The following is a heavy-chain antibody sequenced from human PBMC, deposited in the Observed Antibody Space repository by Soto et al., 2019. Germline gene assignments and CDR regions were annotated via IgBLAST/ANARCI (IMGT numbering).Heavy chain of an antibody. V-gene: IGHV4-39*01. CDR3: TRVLTGSRAFDF. CDR1: DGTVSSPTYY. CDR2: VSSSGST. D-gene: IGHD1-20*01. Sequence: NLSETLSLTCTVSDGTVSSPTYYWGWVRQPPGKVLQWIGNVSSSGSTFYNPSLKTRVTVSIHTSQNQLSLSLGALTASDTAGYFCTRVLTGSRAFDFWGQRALVTVSS. J-gene: IGHJ4*02.